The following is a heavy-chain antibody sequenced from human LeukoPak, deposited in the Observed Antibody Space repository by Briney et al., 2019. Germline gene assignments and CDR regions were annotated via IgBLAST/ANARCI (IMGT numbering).Heavy chain of an antibody. D-gene: IGHD3-16*01. J-gene: IGHJ6*03. Sequence: PSETLSLTCTVSGGSISSSSYYWGWIRQPPGKGLEWIGYIYYSGSTNYNPSLKSRVTISVDTSKNQFSLKLSSVTAADTAVYYCASTGGTPGHYYYYYMDVWGKGTTVTVSS. CDR1: GGSISSSSYY. CDR2: IYYSGST. CDR3: ASTGGTPGHYYYYYMDV. V-gene: IGHV4-61*05.